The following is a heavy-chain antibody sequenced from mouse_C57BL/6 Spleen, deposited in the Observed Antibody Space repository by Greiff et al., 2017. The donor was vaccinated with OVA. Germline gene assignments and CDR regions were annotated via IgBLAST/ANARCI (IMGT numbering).Heavy chain of an antibody. Sequence: VKLMESGPGLVAPSQSLSISCTVSGFSFTSSGVSWVRQPPGTGLAWLGVIWGDGRPPYHSALLSRLSSSKDNSKSQVVLKLNSRQTDDTATYDWAKTVTGTECYFDYWGQGTTLTVSS. D-gene: IGHD4-1*01. J-gene: IGHJ2*01. CDR1: GFSFTSSG. CDR2: IWGDGRP. CDR3: AKTVTGTECYFDY. V-gene: IGHV2-3*01.